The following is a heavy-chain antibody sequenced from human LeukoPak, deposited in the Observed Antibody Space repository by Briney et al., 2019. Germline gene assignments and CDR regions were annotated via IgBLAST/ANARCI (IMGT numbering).Heavy chain of an antibody. CDR1: GFTFSSYW. V-gene: IGHV3-74*01. D-gene: IGHD1-26*01. J-gene: IGHJ3*02. CDR2: INSDGSST. Sequence: GGSLRLSCAASGFTFSSYWMHWVRQAPGKGLVWVSRINSDGSSTSYADSVKGRFTISRDNAKNTLYLQMNSLRAEDTAVYYCARDRGSYQRTDAFDIWGQGTMVTVSS. CDR3: ARDRGSYQRTDAFDI.